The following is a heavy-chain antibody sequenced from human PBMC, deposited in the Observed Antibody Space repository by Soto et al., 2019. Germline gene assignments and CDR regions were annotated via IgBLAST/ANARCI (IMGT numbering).Heavy chain of an antibody. Sequence: SVKVSCKASGYTFTSYDINWVRQATVQGLEWMGWMNPNSGNTGYAQKFQGRVTMTRNTSISTAYMELSSLRSEDTAVYYCARVIGGNYYYYYGMDVWGQGTTVTVSS. D-gene: IGHD1-26*01. J-gene: IGHJ6*02. CDR1: GYTFTSYD. CDR2: MNPNSGNT. CDR3: ARVIGGNYYYYYGMDV. V-gene: IGHV1-8*01.